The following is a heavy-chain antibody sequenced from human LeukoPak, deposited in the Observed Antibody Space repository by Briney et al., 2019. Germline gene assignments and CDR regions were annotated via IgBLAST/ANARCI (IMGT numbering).Heavy chain of an antibody. V-gene: IGHV5-10-1*01. CDR1: GYSFTCYW. J-gene: IGHJ1*01. D-gene: IGHD6-19*01. CDR2: IDPSDSYT. CDR3: AGAGIAVAGNAEYFQH. Sequence: GESLKISCKGSGYSFTCYWISWVRQMPGRGLEWMGRIDPSDSYTNYSPSFQGHVTISADKSISTAYLQWSSLKASDTAMYYCAGAGIAVAGNAEYFQHWGQGTLATVSS.